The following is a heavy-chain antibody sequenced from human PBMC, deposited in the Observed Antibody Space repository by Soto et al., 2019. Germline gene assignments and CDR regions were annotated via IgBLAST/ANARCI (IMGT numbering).Heavy chain of an antibody. CDR2: IYDNGDP. CDR3: ARFSPYHTGFDY. CDR1: GGSISGGGYY. Sequence: QVQLQESGPGLVKPSQTLSLTCTVSGGSISGGGYYWSWIRQHPGTALEWIGYIYDNGDPYYNPSLESRVSISVDTSKNQFFMKLSSVTAADTAVYYCARFSPYHTGFDYWGQGTLVTVSS. D-gene: IGHD2-2*01. V-gene: IGHV4-31*03. J-gene: IGHJ4*02.